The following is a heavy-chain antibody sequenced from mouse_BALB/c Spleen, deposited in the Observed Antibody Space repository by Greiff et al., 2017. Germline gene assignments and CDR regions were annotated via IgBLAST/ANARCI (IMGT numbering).Heavy chain of an antibody. J-gene: IGHJ4*01. CDR3: TRHDGYYLYAMDY. CDR1: GYTFTSYW. Sequence: QVQLQQPGAELVRPGASVKLSCKASGYTFTSYWINWVKQRPGQGLEWIGNIYPSDSYTNYNQKFKDKATLTVDKSSSTAYMQLSSPTSEDSAVYYGTRHDGYYLYAMDYWGQGTSVTVSS. V-gene: IGHV1-69*02. CDR2: IYPSDSYT. D-gene: IGHD2-3*01.